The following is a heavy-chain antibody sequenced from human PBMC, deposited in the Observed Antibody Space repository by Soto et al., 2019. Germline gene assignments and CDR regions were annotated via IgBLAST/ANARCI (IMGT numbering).Heavy chain of an antibody. D-gene: IGHD5-18*01. Sequence: ASVKVSCKASGGTFSSYAISWVRQAPGQGLEWMGGIIPIFGTANYAQKFQGRVTITADESTSTAYMELSSLRSEDTAVYYCASKHVDTAMVFYYYYGMDVWGQGTTVTVSS. CDR2: IIPIFGTA. CDR1: GGTFSSYA. CDR3: ASKHVDTAMVFYYYYGMDV. V-gene: IGHV1-69*13. J-gene: IGHJ6*02.